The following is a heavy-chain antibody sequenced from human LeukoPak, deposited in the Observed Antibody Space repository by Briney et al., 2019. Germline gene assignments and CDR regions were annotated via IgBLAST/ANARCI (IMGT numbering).Heavy chain of an antibody. CDR3: ARDRYSYGYEDY. CDR2: ISAYNGNT. V-gene: IGHV1-18*03. D-gene: IGHD5-18*01. J-gene: IGHJ4*02. Sequence: ASVKVSCKASGYTFASYGISWVRQAPGQGLEWMGWISAYNGNTNYAQKLQGRVTMTTDTSTSTAYMELRSPRSDDMAVYYCARDRYSYGYEDYWGQGTLVTVSS. CDR1: GYTFASYG.